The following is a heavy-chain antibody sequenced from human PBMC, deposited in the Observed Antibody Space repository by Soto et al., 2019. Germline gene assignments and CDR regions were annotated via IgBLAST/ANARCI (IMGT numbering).Heavy chain of an antibody. V-gene: IGHV1-69*08. CDR3: AGDLVGDSSGWYTSHFDY. Sequence: QVQLVQSGAEVKKPGSSVKVSCKASGGTFSSYTISWVRQAPGQGLEWMGRIIPILGIANYAQKFQGRATITADKSTSTADTELSSLRSEDTAVHYRAGDLVGDSSGWYTSHFDYWGQGTLVTVSS. CDR1: GGTFSSYT. D-gene: IGHD6-19*01. J-gene: IGHJ4*02. CDR2: IIPILGIA.